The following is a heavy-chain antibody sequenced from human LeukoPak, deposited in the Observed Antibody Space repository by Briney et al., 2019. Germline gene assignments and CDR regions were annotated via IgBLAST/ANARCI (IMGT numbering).Heavy chain of an antibody. CDR2: INHSGST. CDR1: GGSFSGYY. Sequence: SETLSLTCAVYGGSFSGYYWSWIRQPPGKGLEWIGEINHSGSTNYNPSLTSRVTISVDTSKNQFSLKLSSVTAADTAVYYCVRGKYYYDSSGTNGDYWGQGTLVTVSS. CDR3: VRGKYYYDSSGTNGDY. J-gene: IGHJ4*02. D-gene: IGHD3-22*01. V-gene: IGHV4-34*01.